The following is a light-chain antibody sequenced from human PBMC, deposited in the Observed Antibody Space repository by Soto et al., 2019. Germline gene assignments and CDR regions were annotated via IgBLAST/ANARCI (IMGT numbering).Light chain of an antibody. CDR2: DVN. J-gene: IGLJ1*01. CDR1: SNDVGGFNY. Sequence: QSALTQPAAVSGSPGQSITVSCTGTSNDVGGFNYVSWFQQHPGKAPKYIIYDVNHRSSGVSDRFSGSKSGNTAYLTISGLQPEDEADYYCSSFTRTTHFLFGAGTKVTVL. V-gene: IGLV2-14*01. CDR3: SSFTRTTHFL.